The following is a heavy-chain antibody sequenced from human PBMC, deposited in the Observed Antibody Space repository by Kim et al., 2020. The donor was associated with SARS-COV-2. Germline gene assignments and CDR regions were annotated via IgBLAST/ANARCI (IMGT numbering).Heavy chain of an antibody. CDR2: IDAAGAAT. J-gene: IGHJ5*02. CDR3: AREVGYVSSHFGLDP. Sequence: GGSLRLSCAASGFSFSTYDFHWVRQAPGKGLEWVSAIDAAGAATYYSDSVKGRFTVSREDARNSLYLQMNSLRDDDTAVYFCAREVGYVSSHFGLDPWGQGTLVTVSS. D-gene: IGHD3-22*01. V-gene: IGHV3-13*04. CDR1: GFSFSTYD.